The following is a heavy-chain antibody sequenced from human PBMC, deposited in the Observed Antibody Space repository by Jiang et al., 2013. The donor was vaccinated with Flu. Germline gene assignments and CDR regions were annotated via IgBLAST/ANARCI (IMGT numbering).Heavy chain of an antibody. Sequence: PGLVKPSGTLSLICAVSGGSISGRNWWSWVRQPPGKGLEWIGEIYHSGRTNYSPSLKSRVSISVDKSKNQFSLKLSSMTAADTAVYYCARNGGNSNFDYWGQGTLVTVSS. CDR1: GGSISGRNW. CDR3: ARNGGNSNFDY. CDR2: IYHSGRT. D-gene: IGHD4-23*01. V-gene: IGHV4-4*02. J-gene: IGHJ4*02.